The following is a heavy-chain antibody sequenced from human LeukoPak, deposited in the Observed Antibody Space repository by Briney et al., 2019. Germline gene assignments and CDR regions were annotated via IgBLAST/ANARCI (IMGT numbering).Heavy chain of an antibody. V-gene: IGHV1-2*02. CDR2: INPNSGGT. D-gene: IGHD6-13*01. CDR1: GYTFTGYY. CDR3: ARTMSSWSFDY. Sequence: VASVKVSCKASGYTFTGYYMHWVRQAPGQGLEWMGWINPNSGGTNYAQKFQGRVTMTRDTSISTAYMELSRLRSEDTAVYYCARTMSSWSFDYWGQGTLVTVSS. J-gene: IGHJ4*02.